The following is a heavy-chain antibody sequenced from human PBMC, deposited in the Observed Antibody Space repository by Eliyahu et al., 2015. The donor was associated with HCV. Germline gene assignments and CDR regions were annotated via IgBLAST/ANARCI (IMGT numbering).Heavy chain of an antibody. D-gene: IGHD3-10*01. Sequence: EVQLLESGGGLVQPGGSLRLSCAASGFTFGNYAMSWVRQAPGKGPQWVSTISASGGSTYYADSVKSRVIISRDSSKNTLHLQMNSLTVEDTAVYYCATSGQLDYWGQGTLVTVSS. CDR2: ISASGGST. CDR3: ATSGQLDY. CDR1: GFTFGNYA. J-gene: IGHJ4*02. V-gene: IGHV3-23*01.